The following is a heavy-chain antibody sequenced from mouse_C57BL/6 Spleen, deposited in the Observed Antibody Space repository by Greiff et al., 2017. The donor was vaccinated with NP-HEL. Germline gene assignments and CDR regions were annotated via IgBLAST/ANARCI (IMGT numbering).Heavy chain of an antibody. CDR3: VSPSYYSNYWFAY. CDR1: GFSFNTYA. CDR2: IRSKSNNYAT. Sequence: EVKLMESGGGLVQPKGSLKLSCAASGFSFNTYAMNWVRQAPGKGLEWVARIRSKSNNYATYYADSVKDRFTISRDDSESMLYLQMNNLKTEDTAIYYCVSPSYYSNYWFAYWGQGTLVTVSA. V-gene: IGHV10-1*01. J-gene: IGHJ3*01. D-gene: IGHD2-5*01.